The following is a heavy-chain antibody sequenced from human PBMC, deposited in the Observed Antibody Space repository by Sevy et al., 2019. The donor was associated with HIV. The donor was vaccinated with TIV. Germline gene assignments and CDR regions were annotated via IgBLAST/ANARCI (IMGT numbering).Heavy chain of an antibody. Sequence: ASLKVSCKASGYTFTSYGISWVRQAPGQGLEWMGWISAYNGNTNYAQKLQGRVTMTTDTYTSTAYMELRSLRSDDTAVYYCARGKYCTNGVCYHYFDYWGQGTLVTVSS. V-gene: IGHV1-18*01. CDR2: ISAYNGNT. CDR1: GYTFTSYG. D-gene: IGHD2-8*01. J-gene: IGHJ4*02. CDR3: ARGKYCTNGVCYHYFDY.